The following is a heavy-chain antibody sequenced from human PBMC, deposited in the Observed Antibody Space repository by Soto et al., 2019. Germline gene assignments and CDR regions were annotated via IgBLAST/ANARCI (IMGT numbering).Heavy chain of an antibody. V-gene: IGHV1-8*01. Sequence: ASVKVCSKASGDSFTEYYINWVRQAPGQAPEWMGWMNPKSGIKGYSQKFEGRIIMTSDTSISTAYMDLSSLRLGDTAVYYCAKSPTPRPVAPAWGQGTLVTVSS. CDR2: MNPKSGIK. J-gene: IGHJ5*02. CDR3: AKSPTPRPVAPA. D-gene: IGHD5-12*01. CDR1: GDSFTEYY.